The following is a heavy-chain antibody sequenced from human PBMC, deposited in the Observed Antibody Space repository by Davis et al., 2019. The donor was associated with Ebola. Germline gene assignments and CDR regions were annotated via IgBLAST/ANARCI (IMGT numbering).Heavy chain of an antibody. J-gene: IGHJ6*02. D-gene: IGHD2-15*01. V-gene: IGHV1-46*01. CDR2: INPSGGST. CDR1: GYTFTGYY. Sequence: AASVKVSCKASGYTFTGYYMHWVRQAPGQGLEWMGIINPSGGSTSYAQKFQGRVTMTRDTSTSTVYMELSSLRSEDTAVYYCARDRIVVVVAATQAYYYYGMDVWGQGTTVTVSS. CDR3: ARDRIVVVVAATQAYYYYGMDV.